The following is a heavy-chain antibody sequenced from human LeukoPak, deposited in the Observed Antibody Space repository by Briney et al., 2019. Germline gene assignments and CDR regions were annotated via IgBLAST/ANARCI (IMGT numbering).Heavy chain of an antibody. V-gene: IGHV3-30-3*01. D-gene: IGHD4-11*01. CDR1: GFTFSSYA. Sequence: GGSLRLSCAACGFTFSSYAMHWVRQAPGKGLEWVAVISYDGSNKYYADSVKGRFTISRDNAKNSLYLQMNSLRAEDTAVYYCARRRGGNYSKFDYWGQGTLVTVSS. J-gene: IGHJ4*02. CDR2: ISYDGSNK. CDR3: ARRRGGNYSKFDY.